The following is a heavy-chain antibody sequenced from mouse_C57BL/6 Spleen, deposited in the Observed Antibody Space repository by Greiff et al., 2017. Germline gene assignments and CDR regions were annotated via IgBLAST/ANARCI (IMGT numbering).Heavy chain of an antibody. CDR1: GYAFSSSW. J-gene: IGHJ3*01. CDR2: IYPGDGDT. D-gene: IGHD2-4*01. Sequence: QVQLKQSGPELVKPGASVKISCKASGYAFSSSWMNWVKQRPGKGLEWIGRIYPGDGDTNYNGKFKGKATLTADKSSSTAYMQLSSLTSEDSAVYFCARIYYDYDGVAYWGQGTLVTVSA. V-gene: IGHV1-82*01. CDR3: ARIYYDYDGVAY.